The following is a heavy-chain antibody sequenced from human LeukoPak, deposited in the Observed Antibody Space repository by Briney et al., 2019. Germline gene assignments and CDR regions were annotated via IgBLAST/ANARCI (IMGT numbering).Heavy chain of an antibody. CDR2: INKDGSEI. Sequence: PGGSLRLSCAASGFTFSKYWMSWVRQAPGKGLEWLANINKDGSEIYYVDSVKGRFAISRDNAKTSLYLQINSLRADDTAVSYCARDQGSMIAVRTTNCFFDLWGRGTLVTVSS. CDR3: ARDQGSMIAVRTTNCFFDL. J-gene: IGHJ2*01. D-gene: IGHD3-22*01. V-gene: IGHV3-7*01. CDR1: GFTFSKYW.